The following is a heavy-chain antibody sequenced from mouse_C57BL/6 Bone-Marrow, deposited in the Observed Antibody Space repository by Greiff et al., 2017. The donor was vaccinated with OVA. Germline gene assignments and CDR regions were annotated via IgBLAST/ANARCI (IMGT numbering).Heavy chain of an antibody. D-gene: IGHD1-1*01. Sequence: EVQGVESGGDLVKPGGSLKLSCAASGFTFSSYGMSWVRQTPDKRLEWVATISSGGSYTYYPDSVKGRFTISRDNAKNTLYLQMSSLKSEDTAMYYCARSLLRRYPYWYFDVWGTGTTVTVSS. V-gene: IGHV5-6*01. J-gene: IGHJ1*03. CDR1: GFTFSSYG. CDR3: ARSLLRRYPYWYFDV. CDR2: ISSGGSYT.